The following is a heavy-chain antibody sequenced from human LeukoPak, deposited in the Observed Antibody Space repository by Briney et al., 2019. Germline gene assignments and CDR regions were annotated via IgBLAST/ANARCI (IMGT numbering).Heavy chain of an antibody. V-gene: IGHV3-7*01. CDR3: ARLRGGYDFDF. Sequence: GGSLRLSCAASGFTFSSYWMSWVRQAPGKGLEWVANIKQGGSEKYYVDSVKGRFTISRDNAKNSLYLQMNSPKAEDTAVYYCARLRGGYDFDFWGQGTLVAVSS. J-gene: IGHJ4*02. CDR2: IKQGGSEK. D-gene: IGHD5-12*01. CDR1: GFTFSSYW.